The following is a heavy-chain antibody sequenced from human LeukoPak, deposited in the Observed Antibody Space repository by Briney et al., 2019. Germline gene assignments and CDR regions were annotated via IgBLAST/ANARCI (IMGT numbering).Heavy chain of an antibody. V-gene: IGHV3-21*01. CDR3: ARSYDILSGYYFDY. CDR1: GFTFSSYS. D-gene: IGHD3-9*01. Sequence: GGSLRLSCAASGFTFSSYSMNWVRQAPGKGLEWVSAISSSSSYIYYADSAKVRFTISRDNSKNSLYLQMNSLRAEDTAVYYCARSYDILSGYYFDYWGQGTLVTVSS. J-gene: IGHJ4*02. CDR2: ISSSSSYI.